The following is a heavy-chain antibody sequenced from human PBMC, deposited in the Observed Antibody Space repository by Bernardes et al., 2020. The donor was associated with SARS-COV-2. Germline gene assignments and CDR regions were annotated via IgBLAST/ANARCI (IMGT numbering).Heavy chain of an antibody. D-gene: IGHD2-21*01. Sequence: SMKVSCKASGFTFTRSAVQWVRQARGQRLEWIGWIDVGSGKTKYAQKFQDRVTITRDMSTRTAYMELSSLRSEDTAVYYCASCAGDCYLYYYYYGMDVWGQGTTVTVSS. V-gene: IGHV1-58*01. CDR3: ASCAGDCYLYYYYYGMDV. CDR2: IDVGSGKT. CDR1: GFTFTRSA. J-gene: IGHJ6*02.